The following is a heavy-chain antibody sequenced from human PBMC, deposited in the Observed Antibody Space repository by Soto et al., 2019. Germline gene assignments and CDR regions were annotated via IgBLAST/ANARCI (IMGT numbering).Heavy chain of an antibody. CDR3: TTDPVTMIVVVPSSG. V-gene: IGHV3-15*01. J-gene: IGHJ4*02. D-gene: IGHD3-22*01. Sequence: GGGLRPSCAAPGFTLSRYAMSWDRPGPGEVLEWVGRIKSKTDGGTTDYAAPVKGRFTISRDDSKNTLYLQMNSLKTEDTAVYYCTTDPVTMIVVVPSSGWGQGTLVTVPQ. CDR1: GFTLSRYA. CDR2: IKSKTDGGTT.